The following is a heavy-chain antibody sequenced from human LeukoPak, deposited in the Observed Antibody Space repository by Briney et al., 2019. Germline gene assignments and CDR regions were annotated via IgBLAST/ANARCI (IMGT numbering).Heavy chain of an antibody. D-gene: IGHD1-1*01. CDR3: ARWTTTFLDY. J-gene: IGHJ4*02. CDR1: GYTFTSYS. Sequence: ASVKVSCKASGYTFTSYSINWVRQAPGQGLEWMGISNPSGDSTNYAQKFQGRVTMTRDTSTSTVYMDLSSLRSEDTAVYYCARWTTTFLDYWGQGTLVTVSS. V-gene: IGHV1-46*01. CDR2: SNPSGDST.